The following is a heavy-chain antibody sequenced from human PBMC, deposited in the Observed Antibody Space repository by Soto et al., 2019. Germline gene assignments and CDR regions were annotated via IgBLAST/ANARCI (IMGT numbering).Heavy chain of an antibody. CDR3: AKDKDQLVLWSFGDV. J-gene: IGHJ6*02. Sequence: EVQLLESGGGLVQPGGSLRLSCAASGFTFSSYAMSWVRQAPGKGLEWVSAISGSGGSTYYADSVKGRFTISRDNSNNTLYLQMNSLKAEDTAVYYCAKDKDQLVLWSFGDVWGQGTTVTVSS. D-gene: IGHD3-16*01. CDR2: ISGSGGST. V-gene: IGHV3-23*01. CDR1: GFTFSSYA.